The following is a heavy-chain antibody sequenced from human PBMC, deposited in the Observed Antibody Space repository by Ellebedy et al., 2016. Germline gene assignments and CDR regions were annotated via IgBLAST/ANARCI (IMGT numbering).Heavy chain of an antibody. Sequence: SGPTLVKPTQTLTLTCTFSGFSLDTSAVVVGWIRQPPGKALEWLSFIYGNDDKRYRPSLRSRLTITKDTSKNQVLLTMTNMDPVDIGTYFCAHRSTNREVDYWGQGTLVTVSS. CDR1: GFSLDTSAVV. J-gene: IGHJ4*02. CDR2: IYGNDDK. V-gene: IGHV2-5*01. D-gene: IGHD1-14*01. CDR3: AHRSTNREVDY.